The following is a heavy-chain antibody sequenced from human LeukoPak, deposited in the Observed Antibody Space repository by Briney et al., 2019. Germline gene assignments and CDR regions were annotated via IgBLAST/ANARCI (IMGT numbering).Heavy chain of an antibody. Sequence: GGSLRLSCAVSGFTFSNYAMSWVRQAPGRGLEWVSAITSSGGSTYYAGSVKGRFTISRDNSKNTLYLQMNSLSAEDTALYYCTKDARPGYHGLCDPWGQGTLVTVSS. CDR1: GFTFSNYA. CDR2: ITSSGGST. D-gene: IGHD2-2*01. J-gene: IGHJ5*02. V-gene: IGHV3-23*01. CDR3: TKDARPGYHGLCDP.